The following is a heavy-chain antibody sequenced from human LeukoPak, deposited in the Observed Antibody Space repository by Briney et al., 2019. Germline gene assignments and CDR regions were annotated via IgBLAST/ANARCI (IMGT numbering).Heavy chain of an antibody. V-gene: IGHV4-39*07. Sequence: PSETLSLTCTVSGGSISSRPYYWGWIRQPPGKGLEWIGSIYYSGSTYYNPSLKSRVTISVDTSKNQFSLKLSSVTAADTAVYYCARENDYGMMNYYYYMDVWGKGTTVTVSS. CDR2: IYYSGST. CDR3: ARENDYGMMNYYYYMDV. D-gene: IGHD4-17*01. CDR1: GGSISSRPYY. J-gene: IGHJ6*03.